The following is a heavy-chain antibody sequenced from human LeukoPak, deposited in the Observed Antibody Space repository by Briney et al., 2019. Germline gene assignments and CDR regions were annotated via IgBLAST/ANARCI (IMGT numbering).Heavy chain of an antibody. CDR1: GGSISSGDYY. Sequence: SETLSLTCTVSGGSISSGDYYWSWIRQPPGKGLEWIGYIYYSGSTNYNPSLKSRVTISVDTSKNQFSLKLSSVTAADTAVYYCARGLLDTAMVYFDYWGQGTLVTVSS. J-gene: IGHJ4*02. D-gene: IGHD5-18*01. CDR3: ARGLLDTAMVYFDY. CDR2: IYYSGST. V-gene: IGHV4-61*08.